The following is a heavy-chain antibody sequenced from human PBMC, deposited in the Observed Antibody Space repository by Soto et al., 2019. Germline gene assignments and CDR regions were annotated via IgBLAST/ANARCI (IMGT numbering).Heavy chain of an antibody. CDR2: IYYSGSA. Sequence: SETLSLTCTVSGASISSYHWSWIRQTPGKGLEWIGYIYYSGSANYNPSLKSRVTFSVDTSKNQVSLKLSSVTAADTAVYYCARDSSGYDNPALYYFDYWGQGTLVTVSS. D-gene: IGHD5-12*01. J-gene: IGHJ4*02. CDR3: ARDSSGYDNPALYYFDY. V-gene: IGHV4-59*01. CDR1: GASISSYH.